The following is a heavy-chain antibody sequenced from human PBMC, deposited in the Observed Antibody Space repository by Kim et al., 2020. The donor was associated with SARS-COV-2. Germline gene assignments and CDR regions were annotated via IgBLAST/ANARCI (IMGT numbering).Heavy chain of an antibody. D-gene: IGHD5-18*01. Sequence: GGSLRLSCAASGFTFSSYAMSWVRQAPGKGLEGVSAISGSGSNTHYADSVKGRFTISRDNSKNTVYLQMNSLRAEDTAVYYCAGLGSPQLWLHRPLDYWGQGTLVTVSS. CDR3: AGLGSPQLWLHRPLDY. CDR1: GFTFSSYA. J-gene: IGHJ4*02. V-gene: IGHV3-23*01. CDR2: ISGSGSNT.